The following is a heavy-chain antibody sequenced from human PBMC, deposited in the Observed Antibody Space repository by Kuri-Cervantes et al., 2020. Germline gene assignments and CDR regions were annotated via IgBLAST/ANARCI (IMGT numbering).Heavy chain of an antibody. V-gene: IGHV4-34*01. J-gene: IGHJ6*03. D-gene: IGHD3-22*01. CDR1: GGSFSGYY. Sequence: SETLSLTCAVYGGSFSGYYWSWIRQPPGKGLEWIGSIYHSGSTYYNPSLKSRVTISVDTSKNQFSLQLRSVTAADTGVYYRARGYDQSGYPPIRHYYYYMDVWGVGTTVTVSS. CDR3: ARGYDQSGYPPIRHYYYYMDV. CDR2: IYHSGST.